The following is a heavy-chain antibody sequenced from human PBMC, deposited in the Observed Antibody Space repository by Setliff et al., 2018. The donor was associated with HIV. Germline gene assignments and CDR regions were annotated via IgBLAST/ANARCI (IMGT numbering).Heavy chain of an antibody. CDR1: SYSITNGNY. V-gene: IGHV4-38-2*02. J-gene: IGHJ4*02. Sequence: LSLTCLVFSYSITNGNYWAWIRQSPGKGLEWIGSIYSTGHTYYNPSHKSRLTMSVDTAKNRFSLKLSSVTAADTAVYYCARDRALRFSKSPSFNYFDVWGQGALVTVS. D-gene: IGHD3-10*01. CDR3: ARDRALRFSKSPSFNYFDV. CDR2: IYSTGHT.